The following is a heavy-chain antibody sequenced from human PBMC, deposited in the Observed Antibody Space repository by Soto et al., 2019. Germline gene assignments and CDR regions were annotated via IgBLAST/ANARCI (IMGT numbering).Heavy chain of an antibody. Sequence: PGGSLRLSCAASGFTFSSYGMHWVRQAPGKGLEWVAVIWYDGSNKYYADSVKGRFTISRDNSKNTLYLQMNSLRAEDTAVYYCAREKEYSSSSLYYYYYGMDVWGQGTTVTVS. CDR3: AREKEYSSSSLYYYYYGMDV. J-gene: IGHJ6*02. V-gene: IGHV3-33*01. CDR1: GFTFSSYG. CDR2: IWYDGSNK. D-gene: IGHD6-6*01.